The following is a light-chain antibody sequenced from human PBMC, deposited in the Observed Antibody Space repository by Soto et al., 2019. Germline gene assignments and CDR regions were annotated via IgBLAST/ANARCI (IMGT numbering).Light chain of an antibody. Sequence: EIVLTQSPGTLSLSTGERATLSCRASQSVSDSYLAWYQQKPGQAPRLLIYASSRATGIPDRFSGSGSGTDFTLTISRLEPEDFAVYYCQHYGTSGLFGPGTKVDIK. V-gene: IGKV3-20*01. CDR1: QSVSDSY. CDR3: QHYGTSGL. CDR2: AS. J-gene: IGKJ3*01.